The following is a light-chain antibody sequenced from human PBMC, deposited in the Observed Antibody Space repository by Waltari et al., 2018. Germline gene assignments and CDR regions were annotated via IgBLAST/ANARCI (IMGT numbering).Light chain of an antibody. V-gene: IGKV3-15*01. Sequence: EIVMTQSPDTLSVSPGERAILSCWASQSVSNNLDWYQQKPGQAPRLLIYGASTRATGVPARFSGSGSGTEFTLTISSLQSEDFAVYYCQQYDNWPPITFGQGTRLEIK. CDR1: QSVSNN. J-gene: IGKJ5*01. CDR3: QQYDNWPPIT. CDR2: GAS.